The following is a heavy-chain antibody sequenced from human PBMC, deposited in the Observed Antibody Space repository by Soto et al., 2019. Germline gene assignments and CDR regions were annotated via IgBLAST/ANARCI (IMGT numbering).Heavy chain of an antibody. CDR1: GGSISSGDYY. Sequence: SETLSLTCTVSGGSISSGDYYWSWIRQPPGKGLEWIGYIYYSGSTYYNPSLKGRVTISVDTSKNQFSLKLSSVTAADTAVYYYARGAITFGDDYWGQGTLVTVSS. D-gene: IGHD3-16*01. V-gene: IGHV4-30-4*01. CDR2: IYYSGST. CDR3: ARGAITFGDDY. J-gene: IGHJ4*02.